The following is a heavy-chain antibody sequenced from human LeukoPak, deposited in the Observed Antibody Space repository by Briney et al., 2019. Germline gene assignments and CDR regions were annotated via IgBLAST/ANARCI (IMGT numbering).Heavy chain of an antibody. CDR3: ARGVPVRRFLLYCSGGSCYSHYMDV. D-gene: IGHD2-15*01. V-gene: IGHV1-8*03. J-gene: IGHJ6*03. CDR1: GYTFTSYD. CDR2: MNPNSVDT. Sequence: ASVKVSYKASGYTFTSYDINWVRQATGQGLEWMGWMNPNSVDTGYAQKFQGRVTITRNTSISTAYMELSSLRSEDTAVYYCARGVPVRRFLLYCSGGSCYSHYMDVWGKGTTVTVSS.